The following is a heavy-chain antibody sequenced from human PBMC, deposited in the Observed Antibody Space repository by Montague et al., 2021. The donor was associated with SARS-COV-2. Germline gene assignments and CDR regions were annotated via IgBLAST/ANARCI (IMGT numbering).Heavy chain of an antibody. D-gene: IGHD3-22*01. CDR3: ARAAWGYYDSSGYLDY. CDR1: GFTFSSYS. V-gene: IGHV3-21*01. CDR2: MSNSNSYI. J-gene: IGHJ4*02. Sequence: SLRLSCAASGFTFSSYSMNWVRQAPGKGLEWVSSMSNSNSYIYYADLVKGRFTISRDNAKNSLYLQMNSLRAEDTAVYYCARAAWGYYDSSGYLDYWGQGTLVTVSS.